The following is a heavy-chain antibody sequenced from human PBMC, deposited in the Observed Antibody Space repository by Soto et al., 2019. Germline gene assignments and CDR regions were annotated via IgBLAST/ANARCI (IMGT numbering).Heavy chain of an antibody. CDR3: ARGSVGGSCYRGCWIDWFDP. CDR2: ISSSSSYI. J-gene: IGHJ5*02. Sequence: GGSLRLSXAASGFTFSSYSMNWVRQAPGKGLEWVSSISSSSSYIYYADSVKGRFTISRDNAKNSLYLQMNSLRAEDTAVYYCARGSVGGSCYRGCWIDWFDPWGQGTLVTVSS. V-gene: IGHV3-21*01. CDR1: GFTFSSYS. D-gene: IGHD2-15*01.